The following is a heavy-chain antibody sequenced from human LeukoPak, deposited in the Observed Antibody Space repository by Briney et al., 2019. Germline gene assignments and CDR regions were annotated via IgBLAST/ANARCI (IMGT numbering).Heavy chain of an antibody. Sequence: PGGSLRLSCASSGFTFNSYAMNWVRQAPGKGLEWVSYISSSGSTIYYADSVKGRFTISRDNAKNSLYLQMNSLRAEDTAVYYCARRRGRIAFDFDYWGQGTLVTVSS. J-gene: IGHJ4*02. CDR1: GFTFNSYA. CDR3: ARRRGRIAFDFDY. CDR2: ISSSGSTI. V-gene: IGHV3-48*03. D-gene: IGHD3-16*02.